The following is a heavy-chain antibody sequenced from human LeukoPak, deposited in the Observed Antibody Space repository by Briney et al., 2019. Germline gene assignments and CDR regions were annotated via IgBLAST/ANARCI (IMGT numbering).Heavy chain of an antibody. CDR1: GCSLSSYY. V-gene: IGHV4-59*01. D-gene: IGHD3-10*01. J-gene: IGHJ5*02. Sequence: PSETVPLTCTVSGCSLSSYYWHWLRQPGGGGLAGIGFIYYTGSTNYNPALKSRVTISIATSKNQFSLKVNSVTAADTAVYYCARYRASGNYKWFDPWGQGTLVTVSS. CDR3: ARYRASGNYKWFDP. CDR2: IYYTGST.